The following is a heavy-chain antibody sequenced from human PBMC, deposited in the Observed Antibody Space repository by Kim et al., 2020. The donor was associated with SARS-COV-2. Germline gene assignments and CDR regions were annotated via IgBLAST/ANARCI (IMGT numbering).Heavy chain of an antibody. J-gene: IGHJ4*02. Sequence: ADSVKGRFTTSRDNAKNSLYLQMNSLRAEDTAVYYCVLRPRKGSRAYFDYWGQGTLVTVSS. D-gene: IGHD1-26*01. CDR3: VLRPRKGSRAYFDY. V-gene: IGHV3-11*01.